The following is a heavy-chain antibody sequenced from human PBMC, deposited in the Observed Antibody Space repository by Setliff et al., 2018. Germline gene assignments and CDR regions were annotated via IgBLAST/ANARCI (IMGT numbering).Heavy chain of an antibody. CDR1: GDTLSVYY. D-gene: IGHD3-10*01. CDR3: ARHEFVGGYYGSVTYRHFDY. CDR2: IYSSGST. V-gene: IGHV4-59*08. J-gene: IGHJ4*02. Sequence: PSETLSLTCTVSGDTLSVYYWSWVRQSPGQGLEWIGYIYSSGSTNYNPSLESRVTILIDKSKNQFSLQVTSLAATDTALYFCARHEFVGGYYGSVTYRHFDYWGQGILVTVSS.